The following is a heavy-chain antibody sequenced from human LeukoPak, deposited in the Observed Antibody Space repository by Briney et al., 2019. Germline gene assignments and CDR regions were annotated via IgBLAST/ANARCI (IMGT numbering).Heavy chain of an antibody. J-gene: IGHJ6*03. Sequence: GGSLRLSCAASGFTFSSYMMHWVRQAPRKGLGWVSRINSDGSSTSYADSVKGRFAISRDKAKNTLYLQMNRLRAEDTAVYYCASGFFYYYSMDFWGKGTTVTISS. D-gene: IGHD3-3*01. CDR1: GFTFSSYM. V-gene: IGHV3-74*01. CDR3: ASGFFYYYSMDF. CDR2: INSDGSST.